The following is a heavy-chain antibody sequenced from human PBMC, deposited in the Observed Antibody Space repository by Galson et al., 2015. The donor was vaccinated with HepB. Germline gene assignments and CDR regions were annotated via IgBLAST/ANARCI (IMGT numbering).Heavy chain of an antibody. D-gene: IGHD6-13*01. CDR3: VRDNMGRIAAAVPNWFDP. Sequence: SVKVSCKASGGTFSSYGISWVRQAPGQGLEWMGGIIPTFGIANYAQKFQGRVTITADESTSTAYMELSSLRSEDTAVYYCVRDNMGRIAAAVPNWFDPWGQGTLVPVSS. V-gene: IGHV1-69*13. CDR2: IIPTFGIA. J-gene: IGHJ5*02. CDR1: GGTFSSYG.